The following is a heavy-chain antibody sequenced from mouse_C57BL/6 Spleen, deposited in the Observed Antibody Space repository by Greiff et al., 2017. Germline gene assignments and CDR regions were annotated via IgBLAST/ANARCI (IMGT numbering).Heavy chain of an antibody. Sequence: EVQRVESGPGLVKPSQSLSLTCSVTGYSITSGYYWNWIRQFPGNKLEWMGYISYDGSNNYNPSLKNRISITRDTSKNQFFLKLNSVTTEDTATYYCARDQDYDVKGFAYWGQGTLVTVSA. D-gene: IGHD2-4*01. CDR1: GYSITSGYY. V-gene: IGHV3-6*01. CDR3: ARDQDYDVKGFAY. J-gene: IGHJ3*01. CDR2: ISYDGSN.